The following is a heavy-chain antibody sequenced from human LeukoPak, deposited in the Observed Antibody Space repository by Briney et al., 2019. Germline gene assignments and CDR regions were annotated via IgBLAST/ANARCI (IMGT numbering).Heavy chain of an antibody. V-gene: IGHV4-59*01. D-gene: IGHD3-10*01. CDR3: AGGGVLVWFGEIAY. CDR2: IYDSGST. CDR1: GGSLSGYY. Sequence: PSETLSLTCTVSGGSLSGYYWSWIRQPPGKALEWSGYIYDSGSTKYNPSLKSRVTISVDTSKNQFSPKLNSVTAADTAVYYCAGGGVLVWFGEIAYWGQGTLVTVSS. J-gene: IGHJ4*02.